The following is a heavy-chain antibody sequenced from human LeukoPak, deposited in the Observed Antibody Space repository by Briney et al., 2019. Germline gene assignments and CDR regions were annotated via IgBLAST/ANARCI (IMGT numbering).Heavy chain of an antibody. CDR1: GFTFSSYW. V-gene: IGHV3-7*01. CDR2: IKQDGSEK. CDR3: ARAVGEDILTGYDY. J-gene: IGHJ4*02. Sequence: GGSLRLSCAASGFTFSSYWMSWVRQAPGKGLEWVANIKQDGSEKYYVDSVKGRFTISRDNAKNSLCLQMNSLRAEDTAVYYCARAVGEDILTGYDYWGQGTLVTVSS. D-gene: IGHD3-9*01.